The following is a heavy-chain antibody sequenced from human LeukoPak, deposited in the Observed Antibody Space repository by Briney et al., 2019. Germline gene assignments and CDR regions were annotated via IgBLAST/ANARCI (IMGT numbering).Heavy chain of an antibody. D-gene: IGHD3-3*01. Sequence: ASVKVSCKASGYTFTGYYMHWVRQAPGQGLEWMGWINPNSGGTNYAQKFQGRVTMTRDTSIGTAYMELSRLRSDDTAVYYCARGSSPYDFWSGYYRTPHLDYWGQGTLVTVSS. CDR2: INPNSGGT. CDR1: GYTFTGYY. CDR3: ARGSSPYDFWSGYYRTPHLDY. V-gene: IGHV1-2*02. J-gene: IGHJ4*02.